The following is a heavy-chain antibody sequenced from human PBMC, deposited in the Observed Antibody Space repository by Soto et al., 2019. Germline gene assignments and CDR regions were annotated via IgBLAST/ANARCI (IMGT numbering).Heavy chain of an antibody. CDR3: ARDCTVTTFGCYYYGMDV. J-gene: IGHJ6*02. CDR2: ISAYNGNT. Sequence: ASVKVSCKASGYTFTSYGISWVRQAPGQGLEWMGWISAYNGNTNYAQKFQGRVTMTRDTSISTAYMELSRLRSDDTAVYYCARDCTVTTFGCYYYGMDVWGQGTTVTVSS. CDR1: GYTFTSYG. D-gene: IGHD4-17*01. V-gene: IGHV1-18*01.